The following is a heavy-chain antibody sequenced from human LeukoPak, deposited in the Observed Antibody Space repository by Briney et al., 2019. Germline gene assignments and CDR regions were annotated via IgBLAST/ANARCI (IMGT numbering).Heavy chain of an antibody. Sequence: SETLSLTCTVSGGSISSSSYYWGWIRQPPGKGLEWIGSIYYSGSTYYNPSLKSRVTISVDTSKNQFSLKLSSVTAADTAVYYCARMPENGFWSGYMGRYGMDVWGQGTTVTVSS. CDR1: GGSISSSSYY. CDR3: ARMPENGFWSGYMGRYGMDV. CDR2: IYYSGST. V-gene: IGHV4-39*01. D-gene: IGHD3-3*01. J-gene: IGHJ6*02.